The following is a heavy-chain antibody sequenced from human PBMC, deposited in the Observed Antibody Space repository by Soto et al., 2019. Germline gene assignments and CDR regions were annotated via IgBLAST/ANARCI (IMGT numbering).Heavy chain of an antibody. CDR2: IKQDGSEK. CDR1: GFTFSIDW. J-gene: IGHJ4*02. V-gene: IGHV3-7*01. Sequence: GGSLRLSCAASGFTFSIDWMSWVGQAPGKGLEWVANIKQDGSEKYYVDSVKGRFTISRDNAKNSLYLQMNSLRAEDTAVYPTALDRCRLRHCVCRAQGTSVTVSS. D-gene: IGHD5-12*01. CDR3: ALDRCRLRHCVC.